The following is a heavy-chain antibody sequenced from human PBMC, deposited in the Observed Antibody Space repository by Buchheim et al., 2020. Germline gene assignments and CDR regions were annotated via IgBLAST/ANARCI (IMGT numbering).Heavy chain of an antibody. J-gene: IGHJ4*02. D-gene: IGHD3-10*01. CDR3: ARGLGSGSYLDY. V-gene: IGHV3-30*04. Sequence: VQLVESGGGVVQPGRSLRLSCAASGFTFSSYAMHWVRQAPGKGLEWVAVISYDGSNKYYADSVKGRFTISRDNSKNTLYLQMNSLRAEDTAVYYCARGLGSGSYLDYWGQGTL. CDR2: ISYDGSNK. CDR1: GFTFSSYA.